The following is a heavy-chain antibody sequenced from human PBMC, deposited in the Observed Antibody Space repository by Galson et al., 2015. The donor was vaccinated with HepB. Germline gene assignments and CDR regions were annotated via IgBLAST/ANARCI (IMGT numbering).Heavy chain of an antibody. V-gene: IGHV3-7*03. CDR3: ARAVLVGFWSGYFLY. Sequence: SLRLSCAASGFTFSSYWMSWVRQAPGKGLEWVANIKQDGSEKYYVDSVKGRFTISRDNAKNSLYLQMNSLRAEDTAVYYCARAVLVGFWSGYFLYWGQGTLVTVSS. CDR1: GFTFSSYW. J-gene: IGHJ4*02. CDR2: IKQDGSEK. D-gene: IGHD3-3*01.